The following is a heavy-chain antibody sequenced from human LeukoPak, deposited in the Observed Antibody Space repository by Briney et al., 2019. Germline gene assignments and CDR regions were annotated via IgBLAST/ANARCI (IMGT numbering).Heavy chain of an antibody. Sequence: GGSLRLSCAASGFTFSSYWMHWVRQAPGKGLEWVSFIWYDGSIIHYADSVKGRFTISRDNSKNMLFLQMNSLGVEDTAVYYCARDQVTAIEYFQHWGQGTLVTVSS. D-gene: IGHD2-21*02. CDR3: ARDQVTAIEYFQH. V-gene: IGHV3-33*08. CDR2: IWYDGSII. CDR1: GFTFSSYW. J-gene: IGHJ1*01.